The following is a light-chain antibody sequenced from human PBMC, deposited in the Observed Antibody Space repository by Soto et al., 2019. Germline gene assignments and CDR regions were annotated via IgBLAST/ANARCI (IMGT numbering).Light chain of an antibody. Sequence: QSVLTQPPSVSGAPGQKVTISCSGSSSNIGNNYVSWYQQLPGTAPKHLIFENNKRPSGIPDRFSGSKSGTSATLGITGLQAGDEADYYCGTCDSSLSGPYVFGTGTKVTVL. V-gene: IGLV1-51*02. CDR2: ENN. CDR1: SSNIGNNY. J-gene: IGLJ1*01. CDR3: GTCDSSLSGPYV.